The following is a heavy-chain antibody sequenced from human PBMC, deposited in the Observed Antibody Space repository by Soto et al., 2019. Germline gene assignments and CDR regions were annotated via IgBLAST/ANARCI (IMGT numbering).Heavy chain of an antibody. CDR1: GFTFSSYG. CDR3: AKSDGYSSGWYLD. Sequence: EVQQLESGGGLVQPGGSLRLSCAASGFTFSSYGMSWVRQAPGKGLEWVSAISGSGGSTYNADSVKGRFTISRDNSKNTLYLQMNSLRAEDTAVYDCAKSDGYSSGWYLDWGQGTLVTVSS. CDR2: ISGSGGST. D-gene: IGHD6-19*01. J-gene: IGHJ4*02. V-gene: IGHV3-23*01.